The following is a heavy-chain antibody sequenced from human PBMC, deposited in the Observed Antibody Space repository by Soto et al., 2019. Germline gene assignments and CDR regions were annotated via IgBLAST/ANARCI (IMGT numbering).Heavy chain of an antibody. CDR3: ATRVWSGYYLFDY. Sequence: ASVKVSCKVSGYTLTELSMHWVRQAPGKGLEWMGGFDPEDGEAIYAQKFQGRVTMTEDTSTDTAYMELSSLRSENTAVYYCATRVWSGYYLFDYWGQGTLVTVSS. J-gene: IGHJ4*02. D-gene: IGHD3-3*01. CDR1: GYTLTELS. V-gene: IGHV1-24*01. CDR2: FDPEDGEA.